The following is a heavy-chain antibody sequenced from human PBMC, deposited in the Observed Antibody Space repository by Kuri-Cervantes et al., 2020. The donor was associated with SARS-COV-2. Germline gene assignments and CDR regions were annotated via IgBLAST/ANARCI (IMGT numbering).Heavy chain of an antibody. V-gene: IGHV1-69*06. CDR1: GGTFSSYV. CDR2: ISPIFGTA. J-gene: IGHJ6*02. CDR3: GGGYDSYYHGMDV. D-gene: IGHD5-12*01. Sequence: SVKVSCKASGGTFSSYVISWVRQAPGQGLEWMGGISPIFGTANYAQKFKGRVTITADKSKSTAYMERSSLRSEDTAVYYCGGGYDSYYHGMDVWGQGTAVTVSS.